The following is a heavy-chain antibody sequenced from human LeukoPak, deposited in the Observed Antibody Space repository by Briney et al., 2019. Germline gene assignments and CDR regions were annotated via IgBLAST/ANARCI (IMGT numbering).Heavy chain of an antibody. CDR2: IKRDASDI. D-gene: IGHD6-13*01. CDR1: GFSFGDDY. V-gene: IGHV3-11*01. J-gene: IGHJ4*02. Sequence: GGSLRLSCAASGFSFGDDYMSWIRQAPGKGPEWVAYIKRDASDIYYADSEKGRFTISRDNSKNSLFLHMDSLRVEDSAVYYCARGRGQQHTSHWGQGTLVTVSS. CDR3: ARGRGQQHTSH.